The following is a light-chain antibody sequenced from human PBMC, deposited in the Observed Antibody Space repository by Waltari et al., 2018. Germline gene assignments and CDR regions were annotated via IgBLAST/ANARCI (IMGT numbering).Light chain of an antibody. CDR3: SSYAGTNTYVF. CDR2: EVS. CDR1: SSDIGGYNY. Sequence: QAALTQPRSVSGSPGQSVTISCTGTSSDIGGYNYVSWYQQHPGTAPKLMIYEVSNLPQGVSFPLSCSMSGNTASLTISGLQAEDEADYYCSSYAGTNTYVFFGGWTRLTVL. V-gene: IGLV2-11*02. J-gene: IGLJ7*01.